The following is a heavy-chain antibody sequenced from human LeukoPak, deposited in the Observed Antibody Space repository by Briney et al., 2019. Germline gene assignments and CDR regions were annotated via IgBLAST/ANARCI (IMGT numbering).Heavy chain of an antibody. CDR1: GFTFDDYS. CDR3: AKSLVSSGYRLDY. V-gene: IGHV3-43*01. D-gene: IGHD3-22*01. J-gene: IGHJ4*02. CDR2: ISWDGGSI. Sequence: PGGSLRLSCEASGFTFDDYSMHWVRQAPGKGLEWVSLISWDGGSIHYADSVKGRFTISRDNSKKSLYLQMNSLRTEDTALYYCAKSLVSSGYRLDYWGQGTLVTVPS.